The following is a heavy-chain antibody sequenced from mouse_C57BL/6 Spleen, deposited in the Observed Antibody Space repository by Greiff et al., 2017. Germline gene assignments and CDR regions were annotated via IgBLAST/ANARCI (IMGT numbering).Heavy chain of an antibody. D-gene: IGHD2-3*01. CDR2: IRSKSSNYAT. V-gene: IGHV10-3*01. CDR3: VREEAMRDGYYVRAMDY. CDR1: GFTFNTYA. Sequence: EVKLVESGGGLVQPKGSLKLSCAASGFTFNTYAMHWVRQAPGKGLEWVARIRSKSSNYATYYADSVKDRFTISRDDSQSMLYLQMNNRKTEDTAMYYCVREEAMRDGYYVRAMDYWGQGTSVTVSS. J-gene: IGHJ4*01.